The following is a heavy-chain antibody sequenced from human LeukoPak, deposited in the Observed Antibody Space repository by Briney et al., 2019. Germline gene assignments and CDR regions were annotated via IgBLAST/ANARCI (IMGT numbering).Heavy chain of an antibody. V-gene: IGHV3-9*01. Sequence: GGSLRLSCAATGLTFDDYAMHLVRQAPGKGLEWVSGISWNSGSIGYADSVKGRFTISRDNAKNSLYLQMNSLRAEDTALYYCAKDMALYSSGYPYYFDYWGQGTLVTVSS. CDR3: AKDMALYSSGYPYYFDY. CDR1: GLTFDDYA. J-gene: IGHJ4*02. D-gene: IGHD3-22*01. CDR2: ISWNSGSI.